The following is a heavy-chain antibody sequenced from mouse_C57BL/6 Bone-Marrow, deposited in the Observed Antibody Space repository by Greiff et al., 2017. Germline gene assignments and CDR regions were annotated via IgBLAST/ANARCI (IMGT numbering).Heavy chain of an antibody. Sequence: EVQLQESGPELVKPGASVKIPCKASGYTFTDYNMDWVKQSHGKSLEWIGDSNPNNGGTIYNQKFKGKATLTVDKSSSTAYMELRSLTSEDTAVYYGAREGITTVVAKGYFDVWGTGTTVTVSS. CDR2: SNPNNGGT. CDR3: AREGITTVVAKGYFDV. J-gene: IGHJ1*03. CDR1: GYTFTDYN. V-gene: IGHV1-18*01. D-gene: IGHD1-1*01.